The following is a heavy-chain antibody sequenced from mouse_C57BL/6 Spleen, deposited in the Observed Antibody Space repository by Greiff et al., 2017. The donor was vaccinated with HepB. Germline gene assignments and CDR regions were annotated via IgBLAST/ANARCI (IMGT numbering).Heavy chain of an antibody. V-gene: IGHV2-9*01. D-gene: IGHD2-3*01. CDR1: GFSLTSYG. CDR2: IWGGGST. CDR3: AKHFYDCYLYALDY. Sequence: VHLVESGPGLVAPSQSLSITCTVSGFSLTSYGVDWVRQPPGKGLEWMGVIWGGGSTNYNSALMTRLSISKDNSKGQVFLKMNSLQTDVTAMYYCAKHFYDCYLYALDYWGQGTSVTVSS. J-gene: IGHJ4*01.